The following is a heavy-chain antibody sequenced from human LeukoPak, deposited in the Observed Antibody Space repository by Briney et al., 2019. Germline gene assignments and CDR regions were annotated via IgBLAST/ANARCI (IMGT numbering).Heavy chain of an antibody. J-gene: IGHJ6*03. CDR3: AREYSSSWSRYYYYYMDV. V-gene: IGHV3-53*01. CDR2: IYSGGST. CDR1: GFTVSSNY. Sequence: PGGSLRLSCAASGFTVSSNYMSWVRQAPGKGLEWVSVIYSGGSTYYADSVKGRFTISRDNSKNTLYLQMNSLRAEDTAVYYCAREYSSSWSRYYYYYMDVWGKGTTVTVSS. D-gene: IGHD6-13*01.